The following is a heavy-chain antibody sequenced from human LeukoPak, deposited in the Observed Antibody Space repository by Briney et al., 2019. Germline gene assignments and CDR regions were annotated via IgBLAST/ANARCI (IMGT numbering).Heavy chain of an antibody. CDR1: GYTFTSYD. CDR2: MNPNSGNT. J-gene: IGHJ6*03. Sequence: ASVKVSCKASGYTFTSYDINWVRQATGQGLEWMGWMNPNSGNTGYAQKFQGRVTITRNTSISTAYMELSSLRSEDTAEYYCARRAAAAAGTWYYYYYMDVWGKGTTVTVSS. CDR3: ARRAAAAAGTWYYYYYMDV. V-gene: IGHV1-8*03. D-gene: IGHD6-13*01.